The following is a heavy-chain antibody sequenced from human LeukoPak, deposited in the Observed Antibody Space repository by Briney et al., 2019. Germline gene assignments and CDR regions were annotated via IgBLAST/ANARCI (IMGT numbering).Heavy chain of an antibody. Sequence: SETLSLTCTVSGGSISSYFWNWIRQPPGKGLEWIGYISYTGSSNYNPSLKSRVTMSVDTSKNQFSLKMSSVTAADTAVYYCAGTNYYDSSDAFDIWGQGTMVTVSS. D-gene: IGHD3-22*01. J-gene: IGHJ3*02. CDR2: ISYTGSS. CDR3: AGTNYYDSSDAFDI. V-gene: IGHV4-59*01. CDR1: GGSISSYF.